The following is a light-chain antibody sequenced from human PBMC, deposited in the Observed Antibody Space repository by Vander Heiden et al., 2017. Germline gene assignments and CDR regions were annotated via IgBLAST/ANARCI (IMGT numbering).Light chain of an antibody. J-gene: IGLJ1*01. V-gene: IGLV2-14*01. CDR2: DVS. CDR3: SSYTSSSPYV. CDR1: SSDVGGYNY. Sequence: QSALTQPASVSGSPGQSITISCTGTSSDVGGYNYVSWYQQPPGNAPKLMIYDVSNRPSGVSNRFSGSKSGNTASLTISGLQAEDEADYYCSSYTSSSPYVFGTGTKVTVL.